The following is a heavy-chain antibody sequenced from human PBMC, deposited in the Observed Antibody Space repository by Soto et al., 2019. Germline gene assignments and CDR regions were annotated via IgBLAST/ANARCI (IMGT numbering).Heavy chain of an antibody. CDR3: AKEPFCSGGSCYSGAFDI. J-gene: IGHJ3*02. Sequence: EVQLLESGGGLVQPGGSLRLSCAASQFIFSDYAMSWVRLAPGKGLEWVSAISGSGANTYYAASVKGRVTISRDNSRNSLYLQMNGLGAGDTAIYYCAKEPFCSGGSCYSGAFDIWGQGTMVTVSP. V-gene: IGHV3-23*01. CDR2: ISGSGANT. CDR1: QFIFSDYA. D-gene: IGHD2-15*01.